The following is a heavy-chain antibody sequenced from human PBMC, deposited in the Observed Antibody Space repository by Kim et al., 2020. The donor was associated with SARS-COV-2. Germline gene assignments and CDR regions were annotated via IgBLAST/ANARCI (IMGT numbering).Heavy chain of an antibody. V-gene: IGHV4-59*01. D-gene: IGHD4-17*01. J-gene: IGHJ4*02. Sequence: NPTLKGSITISQDTSKNRFSLKLSSVTATDTAVYYCATYGDTGGRHYFDYWGQGTPVTVSS. CDR3: ATYGDTGGRHYFDY.